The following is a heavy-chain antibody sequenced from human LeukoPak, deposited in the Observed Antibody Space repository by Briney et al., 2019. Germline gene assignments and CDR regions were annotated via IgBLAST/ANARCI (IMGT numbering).Heavy chain of an antibody. Sequence: GASVKVSCKASGYTFTGYYMHWVRQAPGQGLEWMGWINPNSGGTNYAQKFQGRVTMTRDTSISTAYMELSRLRSDDTAVYYCARVRGTVVATVDYWGQGTLVTFSS. CDR3: ARVRGTVVATVDY. J-gene: IGHJ4*02. D-gene: IGHD2-15*01. V-gene: IGHV1-2*02. CDR1: GYTFTGYY. CDR2: INPNSGGT.